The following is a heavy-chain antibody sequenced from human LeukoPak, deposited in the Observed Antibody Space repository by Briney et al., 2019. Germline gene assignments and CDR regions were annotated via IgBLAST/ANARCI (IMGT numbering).Heavy chain of an antibody. CDR3: VRRQGYVGSLLDN. CDR2: ISSSSSAI. CDR1: GFIFSTYS. Sequence: GGPLRLSCAASGFIFSTYSMTWVRQAPGKGLEWVSYISSSSSAIYYADSVRGRFTVSRDNAKNFLYLQMKSLRDEDTAVYYCVRRQGYVGSLLDNWGQGTLVTVSS. D-gene: IGHD1-26*01. J-gene: IGHJ4*02. V-gene: IGHV3-48*02.